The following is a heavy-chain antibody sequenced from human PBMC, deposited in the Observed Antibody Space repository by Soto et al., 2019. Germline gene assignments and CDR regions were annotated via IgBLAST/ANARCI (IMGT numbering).Heavy chain of an antibody. J-gene: IGHJ2*01. Sequence: QVQLQESGPGLVKPSETLSLTCTVSGGSISSYYWSWIRQPPGKGLEWIGYIYYSGSTKYNPSLKSRVTISVDTSKNQFSLKRSSVTAADTAVYYCARATGGGKDWYFDLWGRGTLVTVSS. CDR3: ARATGGGKDWYFDL. V-gene: IGHV4-59*01. CDR2: IYYSGST. CDR1: GGSISSYY. D-gene: IGHD3-16*01.